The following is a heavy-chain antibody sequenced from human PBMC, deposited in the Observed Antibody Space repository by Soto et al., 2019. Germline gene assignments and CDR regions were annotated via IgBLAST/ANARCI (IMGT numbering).Heavy chain of an antibody. D-gene: IGHD3-22*01. V-gene: IGHV3-23*01. CDR2: ISGSGGST. J-gene: IGHJ4*02. CDR1: GFTFSSYA. CDR3: AKYYYDSSGYYYFDY. Sequence: GGSLRLSCAASGFTFSSYAMSWVRQAPGKGLEWVSAISGSGGSTYYADSVKGRFTISRDNSKNTLYLQMNSLRAEDTAVYYCAKYYYDSSGYYYFDYWGQGTLVTVSS.